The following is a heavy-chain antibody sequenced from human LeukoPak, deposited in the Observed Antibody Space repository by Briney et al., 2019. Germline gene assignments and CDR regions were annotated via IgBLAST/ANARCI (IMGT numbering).Heavy chain of an antibody. V-gene: IGHV3-30*02. Sequence: PGGSLRLSCAASGFDFSSYGMHWVRQAPGKGLEWVAYIHYDSTTEDYADSVKGRFTISRDNSKNTLYLQMNSLRAEDTAVYYCASYYYDSSGSLDYWGQGTLVTVSS. CDR3: ASYYYDSSGSLDY. J-gene: IGHJ4*02. CDR1: GFDFSSYG. D-gene: IGHD3-22*01. CDR2: IHYDSTTE.